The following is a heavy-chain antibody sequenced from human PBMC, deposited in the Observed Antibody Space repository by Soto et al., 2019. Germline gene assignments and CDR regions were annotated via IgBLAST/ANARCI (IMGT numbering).Heavy chain of an antibody. V-gene: IGHV4-59*01. Sequence: SETLSLTCTASGVSIGCYFWSWIRQPPAKGLEWIGYIHDSETTNYNPSLESRVTISLDTSKNQVVLPMTNMDPVDTATYFCAHNRVGSCFGFDYWGQGTLVTVSS. CDR1: GVSIGCYF. CDR2: IHDSETT. CDR3: AHNRVGSCFGFDY. J-gene: IGHJ4*02. D-gene: IGHD3-22*01.